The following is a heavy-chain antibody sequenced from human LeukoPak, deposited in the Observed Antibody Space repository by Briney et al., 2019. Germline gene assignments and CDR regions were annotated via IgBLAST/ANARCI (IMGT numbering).Heavy chain of an antibody. J-gene: IGHJ4*02. CDR1: GFTLSSYS. D-gene: IGHD3-3*01. CDR3: ARGFWSGYSFDY. Sequence: GGSLRLSCAASGFTLSSYSMNWVRQAPGKGLEWVSYISSSSSTIYYADSVKGRLTISRDNAKNSLYLQMNSLRDEDTAVYYCARGFWSGYSFDYWGQGTLVTVSS. V-gene: IGHV3-48*02. CDR2: ISSSSSTI.